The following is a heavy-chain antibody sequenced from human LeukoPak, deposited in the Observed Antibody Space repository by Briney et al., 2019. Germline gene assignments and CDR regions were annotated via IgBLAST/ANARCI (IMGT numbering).Heavy chain of an antibody. CDR3: ARATYYYGMDV. CDR1: GGSISSSHYY. J-gene: IGHJ6*02. CDR2: ISSSGST. Sequence: SETLSLTCSVSGGSISSSHYYWNWVRQPAGKGLEWIGRISSSGSTTYSPSLQSRVTISVDTSKNQFSLKLSSVTAADTAVYYCARATYYYGMDVWGQGTTVTVSS. V-gene: IGHV4-61*02.